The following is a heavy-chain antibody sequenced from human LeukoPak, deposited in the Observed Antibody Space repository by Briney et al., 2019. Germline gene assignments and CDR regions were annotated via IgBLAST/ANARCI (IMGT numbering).Heavy chain of an antibody. CDR2: IRYDGSNK. J-gene: IGHJ6*03. V-gene: IGHV3-30*02. CDR1: GFTFSSYG. Sequence: GGSLRLSCAASGFTFSSYGMHWVRQAPGKGLEWVTFIRYDGSNKYDADSVKGRFTISRDNSKNTLYLQMNSLRAEDTAVYYCARVAEVGATGYYYYMDVWGKGTTVTISS. D-gene: IGHD1-26*01. CDR3: ARVAEVGATGYYYYMDV.